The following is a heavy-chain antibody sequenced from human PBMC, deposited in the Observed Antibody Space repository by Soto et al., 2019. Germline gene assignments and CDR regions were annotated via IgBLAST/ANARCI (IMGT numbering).Heavy chain of an antibody. J-gene: IGHJ6*02. CDR2: IYYSGST. D-gene: IGHD3-10*01. V-gene: IGHV4-59*01. Sequence: QVQLQESGPGLVKPSETLSLTCTVSGGSISSYYWSWIRQPPGKGLEWIGYIYYSGSTNYNPSLKSRVTISVDTSKNQFSLKLSSVTAADTAVYYCARESGRGSYYYGMDVWGQGTTVTVSS. CDR3: ARESGRGSYYYGMDV. CDR1: GGSISSYY.